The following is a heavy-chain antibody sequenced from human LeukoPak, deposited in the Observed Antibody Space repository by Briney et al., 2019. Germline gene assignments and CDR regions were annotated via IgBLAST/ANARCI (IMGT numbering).Heavy chain of an antibody. Sequence: GGSLRLSCAASGFTFSSYAMSWVRQAPGKGLEWVSAISGSGGSTYYADSVKGRFTISRDNSKNTLYLQMNSLGAEYTAVYYCAKGLAKQPWLSPPNWGPRTLVTVSS. J-gene: IGHJ4*02. D-gene: IGHD5-18*01. V-gene: IGHV3-23*01. CDR1: GFTFSSYA. CDR3: AKGLAKQPWLSPPN. CDR2: ISGSGGST.